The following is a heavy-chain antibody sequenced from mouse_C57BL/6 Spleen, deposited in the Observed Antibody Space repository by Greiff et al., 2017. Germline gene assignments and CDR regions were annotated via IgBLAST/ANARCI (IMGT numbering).Heavy chain of an antibody. Sequence: VQLQQPGAELVKPGASVKLSCKASGYTFTSYWMHWVKQRPGQGLEWIGMIHPNSGSTNYNEKFKSKATLTVDKSSSTAYMQLSSLTSEDSAVYYCARGSLGSWYVDVWGTGTTVTVSS. CDR1: GYTFTSYW. J-gene: IGHJ1*03. V-gene: IGHV1-64*01. CDR3: ARGSLGSWYVDV. D-gene: IGHD1-1*01. CDR2: IHPNSGST.